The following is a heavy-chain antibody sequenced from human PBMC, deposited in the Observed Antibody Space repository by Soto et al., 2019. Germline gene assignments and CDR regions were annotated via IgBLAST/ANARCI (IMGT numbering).Heavy chain of an antibody. CDR2: VYHTGRT. V-gene: IGHV4-61*01. CDR3: ARDFAYFDS. D-gene: IGHD3-3*01. J-gene: IGHJ4*02. CDR1: GVVTFSGSYS. Sequence: PSETLSLTCSVSGVVTFSGSYSWSWIRQPPGKGLEWIGYVYHTGRTSYNPSLKSRVSISMDTSKNQFSLNLDSVTAADTAVYFCARDFAYFDSWGQGTLVTVSS.